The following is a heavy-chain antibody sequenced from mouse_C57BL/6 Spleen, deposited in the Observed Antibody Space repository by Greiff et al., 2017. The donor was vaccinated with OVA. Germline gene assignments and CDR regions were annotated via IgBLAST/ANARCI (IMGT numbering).Heavy chain of an antibody. CDR2: IYPGSGSI. CDR1: GYTFTSYW. CDR3: ARGGYYGSSSYFDY. V-gene: IGHV1-55*01. D-gene: IGHD1-1*01. Sequence: QVQLQQSGAELVKPGASVKMSCKASGYTFTSYWITWVKQRPGQGLEWIGDIYPGSGSINYNEKFKSKATLTVDTSSSTAYMQLSSLTSEDSAVYYCARGGYYGSSSYFDYWGQGTTLTVSS. J-gene: IGHJ2*01.